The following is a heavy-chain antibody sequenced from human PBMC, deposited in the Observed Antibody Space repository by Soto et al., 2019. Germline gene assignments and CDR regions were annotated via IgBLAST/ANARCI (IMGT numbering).Heavy chain of an antibody. CDR3: ARGGHIAVVTASFDY. J-gene: IGHJ4*02. CDR2: IHPSGGGS. Sequence: QVQLVQSGAEVKKPGASVKVSCKPSEYTLNTYYLHWVRQAAGQGLEWMGIIHPSGGGSTYAQKFLGRLTMTRDTSTSTVFMELSSLRSADTAVYYCARGGHIAVVTASFDYWGQGTLVTVSS. V-gene: IGHV1-46*02. D-gene: IGHD2-21*02. CDR1: EYTLNTYY.